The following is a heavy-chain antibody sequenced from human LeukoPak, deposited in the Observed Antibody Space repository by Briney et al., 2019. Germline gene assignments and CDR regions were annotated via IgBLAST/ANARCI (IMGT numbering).Heavy chain of an antibody. CDR1: GYTFTGYY. V-gene: IGHV1-2*02. CDR2: INPNSGGT. CDR3: ATSGRFGEYFDF. Sequence: ASVKVSCEASGYTFTGYYMHWVRQAPGQGLEWMGWINPNSGGTSYGQKFQGRVTMTRDTSISTGYMELSRLRSDDTAVYYCATSGRFGEYFDFWGQGTLVTVSS. J-gene: IGHJ4*02. D-gene: IGHD3-10*01.